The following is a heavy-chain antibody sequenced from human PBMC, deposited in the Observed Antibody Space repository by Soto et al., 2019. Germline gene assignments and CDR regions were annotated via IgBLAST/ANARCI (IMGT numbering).Heavy chain of an antibody. CDR2: IYYSGST. D-gene: IGHD5-12*01. J-gene: IGHJ6*02. CDR1: GGSISSYY. V-gene: IGHV4-59*01. CDR3: ARGDIVAIFGMDV. Sequence: SETLSLTCTVSGGSISSYYWSWIRQPPGKGLEWIGYIYYSGSTNYNPSLKSRVTMTRDTSTSTVYMELSSLRSEDTAVYYCARGDIVAIFGMDVWGQGTTVTVSS.